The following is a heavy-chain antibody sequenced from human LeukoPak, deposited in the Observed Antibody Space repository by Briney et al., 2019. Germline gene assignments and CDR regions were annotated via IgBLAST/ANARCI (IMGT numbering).Heavy chain of an antibody. J-gene: IGHJ5*02. CDR2: INPNSGGT. CDR1: GYTFTCYY. CDR3: ARPPRIAAAGRNWFDP. D-gene: IGHD6-13*01. Sequence: GASVKASCKASGYTFTCYYMHWVRQAPGQGLEWMGRINPNSGGTNYAQKFQGRVTMTRDTSISTAYMELSRLRSDDTAVYYCARPPRIAAAGRNWFDPWGQGTLVTVSS. V-gene: IGHV1-2*06.